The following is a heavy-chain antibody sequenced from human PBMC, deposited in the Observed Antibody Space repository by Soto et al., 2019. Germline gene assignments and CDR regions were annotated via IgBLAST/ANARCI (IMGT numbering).Heavy chain of an antibody. V-gene: IGHV3-30*03. J-gene: IGHJ6*02. CDR2: SSYDGRNE. CDR1: GFTFSSHG. D-gene: IGHD6-6*01. CDR3: ARDIAARPAEDYYYGMDV. Sequence: QPGGSLRLSCAAPGFTFSSHGMHWVRQVPGKGLEWVAVSSYDGRNEHHADSVKGRFTISRDNSINTLYLQMNSLRAEDTAVYHCARDIAARPAEDYYYGMDVWGQGITVTVSS.